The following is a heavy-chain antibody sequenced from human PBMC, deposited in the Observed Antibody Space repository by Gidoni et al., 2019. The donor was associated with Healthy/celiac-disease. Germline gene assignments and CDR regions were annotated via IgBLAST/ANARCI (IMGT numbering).Heavy chain of an antibody. J-gene: IGHJ4*02. CDR1: GFTFSSYG. V-gene: IGHV3-33*01. CDR2: IWYDGSNK. CDR3: AREGSGSYYNVYYFDY. D-gene: IGHD3-10*01. Sequence: SGFTFSSYGMHWVRQAPGKGLEWVAVIWYDGSNKYYADSVKGRFTISRDNSKNTLCLQMNSLRAEDTAVYYCAREGSGSYYNVYYFDYWGQGTLVTVSS.